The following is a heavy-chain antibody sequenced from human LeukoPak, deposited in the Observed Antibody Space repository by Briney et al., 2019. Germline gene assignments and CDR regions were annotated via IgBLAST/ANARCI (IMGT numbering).Heavy chain of an antibody. V-gene: IGHV1-46*01. CDR3: AAEGDTAMVDA. D-gene: IGHD5-18*01. Sequence: GASVKVSCKASGYTFTSYYIHWVRQAPGQGLEWMGIINPYDGTSSSAHNFQGRITMTRDTSISTAYMELSRLRSDDTAVYYCAAEGDTAMVDAWGQGTLVTVSS. CDR1: GYTFTSYY. J-gene: IGHJ5*02. CDR2: INPYDGTS.